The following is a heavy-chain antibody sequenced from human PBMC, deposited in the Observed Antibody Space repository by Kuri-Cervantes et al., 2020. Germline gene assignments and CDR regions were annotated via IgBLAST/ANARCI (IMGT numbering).Heavy chain of an antibody. J-gene: IGHJ4*02. CDR1: GYSISSGYY. Sequence: GSLRLSCAVSGYSISSGYYWGWIRQPPGKGLEWIGSIYHSGSTYYNPSLKSRVTISVDTSKNQFSLKLSSVTAADTAVYYCATEGYCSGGSCNYWGQGTLVTVSS. CDR3: ATEGYCSGGSCNY. D-gene: IGHD2-15*01. V-gene: IGHV4-38-2*02. CDR2: IYHSGST.